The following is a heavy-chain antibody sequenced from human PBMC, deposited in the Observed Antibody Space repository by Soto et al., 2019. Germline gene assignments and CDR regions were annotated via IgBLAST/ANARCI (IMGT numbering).Heavy chain of an antibody. D-gene: IGHD5-18*01. V-gene: IGHV5-10-1*01. CDR2: IDPSDSYT. CDR3: ARTPDVDTAMVMNYGMDV. J-gene: IGHJ6*02. Sequence: PGESLKISCKGSGYSVTSYWISWVRQMPGKGLEWMGRIDPSDSYTNYSPSFQGHVTISADKSISTAYLQWSSLKASDTAMYYCARTPDVDTAMVMNYGMDVWGQGPTVTVSS. CDR1: GYSVTSYW.